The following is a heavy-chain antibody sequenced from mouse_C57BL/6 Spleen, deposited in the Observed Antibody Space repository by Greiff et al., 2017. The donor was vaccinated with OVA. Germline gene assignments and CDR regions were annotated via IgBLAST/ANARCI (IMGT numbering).Heavy chain of an antibody. D-gene: IGHD1-1*01. CDR1: GYTFTDYN. CDR2: INPNNGGT. J-gene: IGHJ4*01. Sequence: EVKLQQSGPELVKPGASVKIPCKASGYTFTDYNMDWVKQSHGKSLEWIGDINPNNGGTIYNQKFKGKATLTVDKSSSTAYMELRSLTSEDTAVYYCATAEPNYYGSSYGYAMDYWGQGTSVTVSS. V-gene: IGHV1-18*01. CDR3: ATAEPNYYGSSYGYAMDY.